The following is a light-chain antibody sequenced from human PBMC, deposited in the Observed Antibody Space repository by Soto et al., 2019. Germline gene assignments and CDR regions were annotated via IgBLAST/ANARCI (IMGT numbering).Light chain of an antibody. Sequence: DIHMTQSPSSLSPSVGDRVTLTCLASQTISRHLNWYQQKAGRAPRLLIYGASNLQSGVPSRFSGSGSGTDFTLEISRVETDDVGIYYCMQSTQLPPTFGQGTRLEIK. CDR2: GAS. CDR3: MQSTQLPPT. V-gene: IGKV1-39*01. J-gene: IGKJ5*01. CDR1: QTISRH.